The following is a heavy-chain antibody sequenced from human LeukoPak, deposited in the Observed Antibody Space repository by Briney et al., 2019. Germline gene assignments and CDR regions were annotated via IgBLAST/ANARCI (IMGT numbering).Heavy chain of an antibody. CDR2: IWYDGSNK. CDR3: ARDGEVFYDFWSGYYHLDY. CDR1: GFTFSSYG. Sequence: GSLRLSCAASGFTFSSYGTHWVRQAPGKGLEWVAVIWYDGSNKYYADSVKGRFTISRDNSKNTLYLQMNSLRAEDTAVYYCARDGEVFYDFWSGYYHLDYWGQGTLVTVSS. J-gene: IGHJ4*02. V-gene: IGHV3-33*01. D-gene: IGHD3-3*01.